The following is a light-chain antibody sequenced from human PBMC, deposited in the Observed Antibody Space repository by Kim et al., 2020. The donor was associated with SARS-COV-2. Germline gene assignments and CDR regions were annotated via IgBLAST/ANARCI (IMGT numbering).Light chain of an antibody. J-gene: IGLJ3*02. Sequence: QSALTQPASVSGSPGQSITISCTGNSSDVGGYNYVSWYQQHPGKAPKLMIYDVSNRPSGVSNRFSGSKSGNTASLTISGLQAEDEADYYCSSYTSSSTWVFGGGTQLTVL. CDR1: SSDVGGYNY. CDR2: DVS. CDR3: SSYTSSSTWV. V-gene: IGLV2-14*03.